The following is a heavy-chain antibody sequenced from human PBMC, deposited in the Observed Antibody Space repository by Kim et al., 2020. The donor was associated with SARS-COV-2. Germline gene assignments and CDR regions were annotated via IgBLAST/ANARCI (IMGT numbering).Heavy chain of an antibody. Sequence: PALKSRVTISVDTSKSQFSLKLSSVTAADTAVYYCARQGFYYGSGTYFDYWGQGTLVTVSS. J-gene: IGHJ4*02. V-gene: IGHV4-59*08. CDR3: ARQGFYYGSGTYFDY. D-gene: IGHD3-10*01.